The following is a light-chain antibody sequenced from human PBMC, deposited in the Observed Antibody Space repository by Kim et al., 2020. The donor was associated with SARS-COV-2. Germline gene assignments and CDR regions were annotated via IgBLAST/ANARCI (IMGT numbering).Light chain of an antibody. CDR3: QQYNSHWT. V-gene: IGKV1-5*03. Sequence: ADYAGDRVTITGRASQSISSRLAWYQQKPGKAPKLLIYQASSLENGVPSRFSGSGSGTEFSLTISSLQPDDFATYYCQQYNSHWTFGQGTKVDIK. CDR1: QSISSR. J-gene: IGKJ1*01. CDR2: QAS.